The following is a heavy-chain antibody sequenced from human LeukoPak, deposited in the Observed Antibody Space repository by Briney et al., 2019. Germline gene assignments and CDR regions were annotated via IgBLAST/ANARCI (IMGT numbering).Heavy chain of an antibody. V-gene: IGHV6-1*01. CDR1: GDSVSSNSAA. J-gene: IGHJ6*04. D-gene: IGHD6-19*01. CDR3: ARGSRAVAGTYYYYGMDV. CDR2: TYYRSKWYN. Sequence: SQTLSLTCAISGDSVSSNSAAWNWIRQSPSRGLEWLGRTYYRSKWYNDYAVSVKSRITINPDTSKNQFSLQLYSVTPEDTAVYYCARGSRAVAGTYYYYGMDVWGKGTTVTVSS.